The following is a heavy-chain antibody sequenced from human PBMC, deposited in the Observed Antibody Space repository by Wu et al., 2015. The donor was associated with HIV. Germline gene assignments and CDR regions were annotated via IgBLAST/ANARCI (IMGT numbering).Heavy chain of an antibody. J-gene: IGHJ6*02. CDR1: GGTFSNYA. CDR2: IIPIFGAA. CDR3: ARGIRGPKVGGTTYYGMDV. Sequence: QVQLVQSGAEVKKPGSSVKVSCKASGGTFSNYAISWVRQAPGQGLEWMGGIIPIFGAANYAQKFQGRVTITTDESTSTLYMELSSLRSEDTAVYYCARGIRGPKVGGTTYYGMDVWGQGTTVTVSS. D-gene: IGHD1-26*01. V-gene: IGHV1-69*05.